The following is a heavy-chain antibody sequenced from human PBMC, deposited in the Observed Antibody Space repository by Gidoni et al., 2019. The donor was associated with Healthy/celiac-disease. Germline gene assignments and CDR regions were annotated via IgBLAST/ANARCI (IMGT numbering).Heavy chain of an antibody. CDR1: GFPFRSYG. D-gene: IGHD4-4*01. Sequence: QVQLVESGGGVVQPGRSLRLSCAASGFPFRSYGMHWVRQAPGKGLEWVAVISYDGSNKYYADSVKGRFTISRDNSKNTLYLQMNSLRAEDTAVYYCAKGRRDTVTTRKVDAFDIWGQGTMVTVSS. V-gene: IGHV3-30*18. CDR2: ISYDGSNK. J-gene: IGHJ3*02. CDR3: AKGRRDTVTTRKVDAFDI.